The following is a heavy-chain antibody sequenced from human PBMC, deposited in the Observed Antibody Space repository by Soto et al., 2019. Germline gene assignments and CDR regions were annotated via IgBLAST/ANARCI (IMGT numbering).Heavy chain of an antibody. J-gene: IGHJ4*02. Sequence: QVQLVQSGAEVKKPGASVKVSCKASGYTFTGYYMHWVRQVPGQGLEWMGWINPNSGGTNYAQKFQGWVTMTRDTSISTAYMELSRLRSDDTAVYYCARDMGVGNRYFDYWGQGTLVTVSS. V-gene: IGHV1-2*04. CDR2: INPNSGGT. CDR3: ARDMGVGNRYFDY. CDR1: GYTFTGYY. D-gene: IGHD3-16*01.